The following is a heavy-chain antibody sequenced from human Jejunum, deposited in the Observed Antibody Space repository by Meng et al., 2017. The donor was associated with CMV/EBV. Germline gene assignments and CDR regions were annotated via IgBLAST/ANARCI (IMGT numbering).Heavy chain of an antibody. CDR2: ISAYNGNT. CDR3: ARVEVGITSGDY. J-gene: IGHJ4*02. V-gene: IGHV1-18*01. Sequence: QATLGQSGGEVKEPGASLKVSCKASGYTFTNYGITWVRQAPGQGLEWMGWISAYNGNTNYAQTLQGRVTMTTDTSTSTAYMELRSLRSDDTAVYYCARVEVGITSGDYWGQGTLVTVSS. CDR1: GYTFTNYG. D-gene: IGHD1-26*01.